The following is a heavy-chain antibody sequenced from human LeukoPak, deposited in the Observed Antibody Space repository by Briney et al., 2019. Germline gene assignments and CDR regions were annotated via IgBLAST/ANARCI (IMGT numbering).Heavy chain of an antibody. V-gene: IGHV4-34*01. D-gene: IGHD3-16*02. CDR3: ARVFFKYDYVWGSYRPDYFDY. J-gene: IGHJ4*02. CDR2: INHSGST. Sequence: SETLSPTCAVYGGSFSGYYWSWIRQPPGKGLEWIGEINHSGSTNYNPSLKSRVTISVDTSKNQFSLKLSSVTAADTAVYYCARVFFKYDYVWGSYRPDYFDYWGQGTLVTVSS. CDR1: GGSFSGYY.